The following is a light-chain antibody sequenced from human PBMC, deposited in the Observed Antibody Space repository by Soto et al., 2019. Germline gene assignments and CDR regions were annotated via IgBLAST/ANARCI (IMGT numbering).Light chain of an antibody. CDR3: QSYDSSLSAWM. CDR1: SSNIGAGGD. J-gene: IGLJ3*02. V-gene: IGLV1-40*01. Sequence: QLVLTQPPSVSGVPGQTVTISCTGSSSNIGAGGDVHWYQHVRGAAPKLLIYANINRPAGVPDRFSGSKSGTSGSLAIARLQAEDEADYYCQSYDSSLSAWMFGGGTKLTVL. CDR2: ANI.